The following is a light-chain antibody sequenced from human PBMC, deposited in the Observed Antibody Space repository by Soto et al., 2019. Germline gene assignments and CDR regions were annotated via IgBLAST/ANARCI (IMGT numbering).Light chain of an antibody. Sequence: EIVLTQSPGTLSLSPGETATLSCRASQTVNSDYLAWFQQRPGQAPRLLIFATSRRATDIPDRFSGSGSGTDFTLAIRRLEPEDFAVYYCHQFGYSPPWTFGQGTKV. CDR2: ATS. CDR3: HQFGYSPPWT. J-gene: IGKJ1*01. CDR1: QTVNSDY. V-gene: IGKV3-20*01.